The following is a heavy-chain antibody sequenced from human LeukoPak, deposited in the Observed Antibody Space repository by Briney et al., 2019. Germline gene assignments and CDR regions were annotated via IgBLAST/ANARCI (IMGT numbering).Heavy chain of an antibody. J-gene: IGHJ4*02. D-gene: IGHD6-19*01. Sequence: PGGSLRLSCAASGFTFSSFYMSWVRQAPGKGLEWVSTIIGSGGSTYYADSVKGRFTISRDNSKNTLYLQMNSLRAEDTAIYYCAKAKDGTGWYYFDYWGQGTQVTVSS. CDR1: GFTFSSFY. CDR3: AKAKDGTGWYYFDY. CDR2: IIGSGGST. V-gene: IGHV3-23*01.